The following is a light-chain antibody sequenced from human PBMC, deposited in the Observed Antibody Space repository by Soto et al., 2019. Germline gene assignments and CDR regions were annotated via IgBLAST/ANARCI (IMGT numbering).Light chain of an antibody. Sequence: LTQPASVSGSPGQSITISCTGTSSDVGGYNYVSWYQQHPGKAPKLMIYDVSNRPSGVSNRFSGSKSGNTASLTISGLQAEDEADYYCSSYTSSSTYAFGTGTKVTVL. CDR1: SSDVGGYNY. CDR2: DVS. V-gene: IGLV2-14*01. J-gene: IGLJ1*01. CDR3: SSYTSSSTYA.